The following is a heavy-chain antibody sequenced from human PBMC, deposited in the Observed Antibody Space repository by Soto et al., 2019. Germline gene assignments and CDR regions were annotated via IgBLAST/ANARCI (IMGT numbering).Heavy chain of an antibody. Sequence: QVQLVQSGAEVKKPGASVKVSCKASGYTFTSYGISWVRQAPGQGLEWMGWISAYNGNTNYAQKLQGRVTMTTDTSTSTAYMELRSPRSDDTALYYRARDCATAGPFDYWGQGSLVTVSS. D-gene: IGHD6-13*01. CDR3: ARDCATAGPFDY. CDR2: ISAYNGNT. CDR1: GYTFTSYG. V-gene: IGHV1-18*01. J-gene: IGHJ4*02.